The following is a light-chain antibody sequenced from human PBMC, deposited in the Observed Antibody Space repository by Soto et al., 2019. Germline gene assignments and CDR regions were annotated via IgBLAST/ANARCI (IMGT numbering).Light chain of an antibody. CDR3: MQALQTPRT. Sequence: DIVMTQSPLSLPVTPGEPASISCRSSQSLLHSNGYNYLDRYLQKPGQSPQLLIYLGSNRASGVPDRFSGSGSGTDFTLKISRVEAEDVGVYYCMQALQTPRTFGQGTKVAIK. CDR2: LGS. J-gene: IGKJ1*01. CDR1: QSLLHSNGYNY. V-gene: IGKV2-28*01.